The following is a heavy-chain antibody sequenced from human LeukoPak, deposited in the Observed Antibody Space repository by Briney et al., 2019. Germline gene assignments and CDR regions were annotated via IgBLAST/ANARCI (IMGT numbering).Heavy chain of an antibody. CDR1: GHPISNLY. CDR3: ARAARGYGDYPGYYYGMDV. V-gene: IGHV4-4*07. Sequence: PSETLSLTCTVSGHPISNLYGGWLPQPAGKGLERIGRIYSSGSATHSTSIKSRVSMPVDTSKNQFSLKLSSVTAADTAVYYCARAARGYGDYPGYYYGMDVWGQGTTVRVSS. D-gene: IGHD4-17*01. CDR2: IYSSGSA. J-gene: IGHJ6*02.